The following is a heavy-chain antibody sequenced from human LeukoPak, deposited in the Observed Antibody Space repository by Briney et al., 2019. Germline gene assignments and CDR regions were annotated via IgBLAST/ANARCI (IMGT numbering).Heavy chain of an antibody. CDR1: GGYISSYY. V-gene: IGHV4-59*08. Sequence: PSDTLSLTCTVSGGYISSYYWSWTRQPPGKGLEGIGYIYYRGSTNYNPSLKSRVTISVDTSENPFSLKLSSVTAADTAVYYCARRLGRVGQWLSGAFDTWGQGTMVTVSS. D-gene: IGHD6-19*01. CDR2: IYYRGST. CDR3: ARRLGRVGQWLSGAFDT. J-gene: IGHJ3*02.